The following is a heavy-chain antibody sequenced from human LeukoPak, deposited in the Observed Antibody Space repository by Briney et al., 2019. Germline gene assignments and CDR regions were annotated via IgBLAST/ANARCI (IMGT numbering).Heavy chain of an antibody. D-gene: IGHD3-9*01. Sequence: VASVPVSCKASGGTFSSYAISWVRQAPGQGLEWMGRIIPIFCTANYAQKFQGRVTITTDESTSTAYMELSSLRSEDTAVYYCARERPVMILTGYLHHYYYMDVWGKGTTVTVSS. CDR2: IIPIFCTA. J-gene: IGHJ6*03. CDR1: GGTFSSYA. CDR3: ARERPVMILTGYLHHYYYMDV. V-gene: IGHV1-69*05.